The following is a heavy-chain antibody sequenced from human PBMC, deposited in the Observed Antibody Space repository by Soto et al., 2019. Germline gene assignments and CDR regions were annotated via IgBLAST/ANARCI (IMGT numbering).Heavy chain of an antibody. CDR2: INHSGST. CDR3: ARYYGGIRRPGAAEYFQH. CDR1: GGSFSGYY. J-gene: IGHJ1*01. D-gene: IGHD4-17*01. Sequence: QVQLQQWGAGLLKPSETLSLTCAVYGGSFSGYYWSWIRQPPGKGLEWIGEINHSGSTNYNPSLKSRVTISVDTSKNQFSLKLSSVTAADTAVYYCARYYGGIRRPGAAEYFQHWGQGTLVTVSS. V-gene: IGHV4-34*01.